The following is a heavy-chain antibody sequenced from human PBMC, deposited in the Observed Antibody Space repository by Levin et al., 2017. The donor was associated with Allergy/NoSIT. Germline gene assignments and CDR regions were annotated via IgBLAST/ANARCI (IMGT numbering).Heavy chain of an antibody. J-gene: IGHJ4*02. CDR2: INHSGST. V-gene: IGHV4-34*01. D-gene: IGHD1-26*01. Sequence: SQTLSLTCAVYGGSFSGYYWSWIRQPPGKGLEWIGEINHSGSTNYNPSLKSRVTISVDTSKNQFSLKLSSVTAADTAVYYCACSSWELHPALGYWGQGTLVTVSS. CDR3: ACSSWELHPALGY. CDR1: GGSFSGYY.